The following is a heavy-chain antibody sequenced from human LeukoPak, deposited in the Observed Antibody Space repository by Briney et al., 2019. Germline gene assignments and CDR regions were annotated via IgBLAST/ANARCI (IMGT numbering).Heavy chain of an antibody. Sequence: SETLSLTCTVSGYSISSGYYWGWIRQPPGKGLEWIGSIYYSGNTYYNPSLKSRVTIPVDMSKNQFSLKLSSVTAADTAVYYCRAYYYDSSGQPIDYWGQGTLVTVSS. V-gene: IGHV4-38-2*02. J-gene: IGHJ4*02. D-gene: IGHD3-22*01. CDR2: IYYSGNT. CDR3: RAYYYDSSGQPIDY. CDR1: GYSISSGYY.